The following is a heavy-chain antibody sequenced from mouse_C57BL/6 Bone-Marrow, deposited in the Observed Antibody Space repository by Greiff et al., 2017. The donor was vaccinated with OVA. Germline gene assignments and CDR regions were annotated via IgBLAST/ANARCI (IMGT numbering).Heavy chain of an antibody. CDR2: IHPNSGST. V-gene: IGHV1-64*01. CDR1: GYTFTSYW. D-gene: IGHD2-1*01. Sequence: VKLQQPGAELVKPGASVKLSCKASGYTFTSYWMHWVKQRPGQGLEWIGMIHPNSGSTNYNEKFKSKATLTVDKSSSTAYMQLSSLTSEDSAVYYCARGMVTTLYYYAMDYWGQGTSVTVSS. CDR3: ARGMVTTLYYYAMDY. J-gene: IGHJ4*01.